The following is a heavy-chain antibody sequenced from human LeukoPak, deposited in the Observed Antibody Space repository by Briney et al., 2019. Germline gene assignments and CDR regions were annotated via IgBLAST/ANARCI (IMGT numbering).Heavy chain of an antibody. Sequence: SETLSLTCTVSGGSISSSSYYWGWIRQPPGKGLEWIGSIYYSGSTYYNPSLKSRVTISVDTSKNQFSLKLSSVTAADTAVYYCARCVHVRLRFLEWLLSGYFDYCGQGTLVTVSS. CDR2: IYYSGST. D-gene: IGHD3-3*01. J-gene: IGHJ4*02. CDR3: ARCVHVRLRFLEWLLSGYFDY. CDR1: GGSISSSSYY. V-gene: IGHV4-39*01.